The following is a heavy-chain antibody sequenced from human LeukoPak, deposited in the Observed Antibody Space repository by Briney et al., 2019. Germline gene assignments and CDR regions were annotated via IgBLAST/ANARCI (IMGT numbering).Heavy chain of an antibody. Sequence: SQTLSLTCAVSGGSISSGGYSWSWIRQPPGKGLEWIGYIYHSGSTYYNLSLKSRVTISVDRSKNQFSLKLSSVTAADTAVYYCARAGYCSSTSCLDAFDIWGQGTMVTVSS. CDR1: GGSISSGGYS. J-gene: IGHJ3*02. D-gene: IGHD2-2*01. CDR3: ARAGYCSSTSCLDAFDI. V-gene: IGHV4-30-2*01. CDR2: IYHSGST.